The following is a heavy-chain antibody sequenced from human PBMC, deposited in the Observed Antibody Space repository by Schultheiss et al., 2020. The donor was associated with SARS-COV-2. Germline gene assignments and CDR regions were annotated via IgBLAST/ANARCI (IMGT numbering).Heavy chain of an antibody. D-gene: IGHD6-19*01. CDR2: ISSSSSYI. J-gene: IGHJ4*02. CDR1: GFTFGDYA. V-gene: IGHV3-21*01. CDR3: ARRIAVAGTCLDY. Sequence: GGSLRLSCTASGFTFGDYALSWVRQAPGKGLEWVSSISSSSSYIYYADSVKGRFTISRDNAKNSLYLQMNSLRAEDTAVYYCARRIAVAGTCLDYWGQGTLVTVSS.